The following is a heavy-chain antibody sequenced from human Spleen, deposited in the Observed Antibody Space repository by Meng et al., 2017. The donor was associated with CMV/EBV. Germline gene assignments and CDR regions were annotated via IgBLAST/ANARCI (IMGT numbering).Heavy chain of an antibody. D-gene: IGHD1-20*01. J-gene: IGHJ4*02. V-gene: IGHV4-34*01. Sequence: CAVYGGSFSGYYWSWIRQPPGKGLEWIGEINHSGSTNYNPSLKSRVTISVDTSKNQFSLKLSSVTAADTAVYYCARRGNWNDVGIPYWGQGTLVTASS. CDR3: ARRGNWNDVGIPY. CDR2: INHSGST. CDR1: GGSFSGYY.